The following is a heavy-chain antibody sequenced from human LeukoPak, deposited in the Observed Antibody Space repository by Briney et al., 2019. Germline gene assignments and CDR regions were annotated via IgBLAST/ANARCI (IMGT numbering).Heavy chain of an antibody. D-gene: IGHD3-10*01. CDR1: GFTFGTHA. J-gene: IGHJ4*02. CDR2: ISGSGDIT. CDR3: AARPGDLAVPFDY. Sequence: GGSLRLSCGAFGFTFGTHAMTWVRQAPGKGLEYVSLISGSGDITYYAHSLKDRFTISRDNSKNTLYLQMHSLRAEDTAVYYCAARPGDLAVPFDYWGQGTLVTVSS. V-gene: IGHV3-23*01.